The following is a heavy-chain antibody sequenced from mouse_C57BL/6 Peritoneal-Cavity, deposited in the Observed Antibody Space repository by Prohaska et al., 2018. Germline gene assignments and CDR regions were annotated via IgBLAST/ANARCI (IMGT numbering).Heavy chain of an antibody. Sequence: HGKSLEWIGYINPNNGGTSYNQKFKGKATLTVNKSSSTAYMELRSLTSEDSAVYYCARAGSSPWFAYWGQGTLVTVSA. CDR2: INPNNGGT. V-gene: IGHV1-22*01. CDR3: ARAGSSPWFAY. D-gene: IGHD1-1*01. J-gene: IGHJ3*01.